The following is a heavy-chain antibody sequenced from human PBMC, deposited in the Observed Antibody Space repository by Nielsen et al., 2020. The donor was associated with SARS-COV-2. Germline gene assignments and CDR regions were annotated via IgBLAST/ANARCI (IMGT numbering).Heavy chain of an antibody. J-gene: IGHJ4*02. CDR3: ARDPLGGGSYGCYFDY. D-gene: IGHD1-26*01. CDR2: INPSGGST. V-gene: IGHV1-46*01. CDR1: GYTFTSYY. Sequence: ASVKVSCKASGYTFTSYYMHWVRQAPGQGLEWMGIINPSGGSTSYAQKFQGRATMTRDTSTSTVYMELSSLRSEDTAVYYCARDPLGGGSYGCYFDYWGQGTLVTVSS.